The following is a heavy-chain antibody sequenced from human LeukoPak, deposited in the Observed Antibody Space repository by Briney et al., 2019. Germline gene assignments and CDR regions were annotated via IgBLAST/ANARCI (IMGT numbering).Heavy chain of an antibody. D-gene: IGHD3-3*01. V-gene: IGHV3-23*01. Sequence: GGSLRLSCEASGFSFSSYATSWVRQAPGKGLEWVSGISGSGGTTYYAGSVKGRFTISRDISKNTLYLQMSSLRAGDTAVYYCARDLYADFWSGSVFHYWGRGTLVTVSS. CDR3: ARDLYADFWSGSVFHY. J-gene: IGHJ4*02. CDR1: GFSFSSYA. CDR2: ISGSGGTT.